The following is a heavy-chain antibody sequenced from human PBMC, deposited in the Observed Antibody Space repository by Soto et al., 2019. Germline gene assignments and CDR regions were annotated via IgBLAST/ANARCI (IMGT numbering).Heavy chain of an antibody. V-gene: IGHV3-23*01. J-gene: IGHJ4*02. D-gene: IGHD4-4*01. CDR3: AKDRDDYRNYVFDY. Sequence: TWVRQATGKGLEWVSISSGSGSGGSTNYADSVKGRFTISRDNSKNTLYLQMNSLRVEDTAVYYCAKDRDDYRNYVFDYWGQGTLVTVSS. CDR2: SSGSGSGGST.